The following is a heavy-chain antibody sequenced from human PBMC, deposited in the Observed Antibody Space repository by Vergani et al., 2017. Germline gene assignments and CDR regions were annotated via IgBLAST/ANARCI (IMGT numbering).Heavy chain of an antibody. CDR2: IYYSGST. V-gene: IGHV4-31*03. J-gene: IGHJ4*02. D-gene: IGHD6-6*01. CDR3: ARASIAARLRMWYFDY. Sequence: QVQLQESGPGLVKPSQTLSHTCTVSGGSISSGGYYWSWIRQHPGKGLEWIGYIYYSGSTNYNPALKSRVTISVDTSKNQFSLKPSSVTAADTAVYYCARASIAARLRMWYFDYWGQGTLVTVSS. CDR1: GGSISSGGYY.